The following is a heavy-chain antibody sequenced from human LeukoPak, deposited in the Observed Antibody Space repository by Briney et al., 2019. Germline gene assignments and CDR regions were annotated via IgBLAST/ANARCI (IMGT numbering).Heavy chain of an antibody. CDR2: IIPILGIA. CDR3: ARGSGSYYVY. CDR1: GGTFSSYA. Sequence: ASVTVSCKASGGTFSSYAISWVRQAPGQGLEWMGRIIPILGIANYAQKFQGRVTITADKSTSTAYMELSSLRSEDTAVYYCARGSGSYYVYWGQGTLVTVSS. J-gene: IGHJ4*02. V-gene: IGHV1-69*04. D-gene: IGHD3-10*01.